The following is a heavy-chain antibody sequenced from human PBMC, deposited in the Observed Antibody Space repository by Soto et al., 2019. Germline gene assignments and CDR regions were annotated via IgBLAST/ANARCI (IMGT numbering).Heavy chain of an antibody. CDR2: ISSSGSTI. CDR3: ARAYYDSSGSKGGWFDP. Sequence: GGSLRLSCAASGFTFSSYEMNWVRQAPGKGLEWVSYISSSGSTIYYADSVKGRFTISRDNAKNSLYLQMNSLRAEDTAVYYCARAYYDSSGSKGGWFDPWGQGTLVTVAS. J-gene: IGHJ5*02. V-gene: IGHV3-48*03. CDR1: GFTFSSYE. D-gene: IGHD3-22*01.